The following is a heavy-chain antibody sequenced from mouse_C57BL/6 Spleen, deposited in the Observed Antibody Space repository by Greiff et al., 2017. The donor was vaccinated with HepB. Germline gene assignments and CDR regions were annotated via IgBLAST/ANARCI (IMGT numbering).Heavy chain of an antibody. CDR2: IDPSDSET. D-gene: IGHD2-4*01. CDR3: ARGGYDYGYFDY. J-gene: IGHJ2*01. CDR1: GYTFTSYW. V-gene: IGHV1-52*01. Sequence: QVQLKQPGAELVRPGSSVKLSCKASGYTFTSYWMHWVKHRPIQGLEWIGNIDPSDSETHYNQKFKDKATLTVDKSSSTAYMQLSSLTSEDSAVYYCARGGYDYGYFDYWGQGTTLTVSS.